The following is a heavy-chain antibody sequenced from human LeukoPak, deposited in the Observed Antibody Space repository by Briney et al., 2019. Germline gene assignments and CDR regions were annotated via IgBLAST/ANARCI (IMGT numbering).Heavy chain of an antibody. CDR2: FYQSGRT. D-gene: IGHD5/OR15-5a*01. Sequence: SETLSLTCTVSGGSISGYNYYWDWIRQPQGKGLEWIGSFYQSGRTYYNPSLKSRVTIFGDTSKNQFSLKLGSVTAADTAVYFCATGGGLAVSHVWGQGTLVTVSS. J-gene: IGHJ4*02. V-gene: IGHV4-39*01. CDR3: ATGGGLAVSHV. CDR1: GGSISGYNYY.